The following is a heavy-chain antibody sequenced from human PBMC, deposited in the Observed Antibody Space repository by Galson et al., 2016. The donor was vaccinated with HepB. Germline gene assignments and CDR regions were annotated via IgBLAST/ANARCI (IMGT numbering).Heavy chain of an antibody. V-gene: IGHV3-74*01. CDR3: ARVSLQLQAY. D-gene: IGHD6-6*01. Sequence: SLRLSCAASGFTFSSYWMHWVRQAPGKGLVWVSRINGGGRSTSYADSVKGRFTISRDNAKITLYLQMNSLRAEDTAVYYCARVSLQLQAYWGQGTLVTVSS. CDR2: INGGGRST. CDR1: GFTFSSYW. J-gene: IGHJ4*02.